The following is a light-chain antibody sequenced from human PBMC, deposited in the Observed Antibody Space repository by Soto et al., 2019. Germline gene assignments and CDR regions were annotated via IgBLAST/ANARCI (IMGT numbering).Light chain of an antibody. CDR2: DAS. J-gene: IGKJ1*01. V-gene: IGKV3-20*01. CDR1: QSVSSSH. Sequence: EIVVTQSPGTLSWSLAARATLSCRASQSVSSSHLAWYQQKPGQAPRLLIYDASNRATGIPDRFSASGSGTDFTLTISRLEPEDSAVYYCQQYKTFGQGTKVDIK. CDR3: QQYKT.